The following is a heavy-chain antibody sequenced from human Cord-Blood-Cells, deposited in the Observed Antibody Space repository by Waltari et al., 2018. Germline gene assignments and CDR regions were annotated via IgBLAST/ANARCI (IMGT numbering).Heavy chain of an antibody. D-gene: IGHD7-27*01. CDR2: ISGSGGST. Sequence: EVQLLESGGGLVQPGGSLRLSCAASGFTFSSYAMSWVRQAPGKGLEWVSAISGSGGSTYYADSVKGRFTISRDNAKNTLYLQMNSLRAEDTAVYYCAKDHNWGSAFDYWGQGTLVTVSS. J-gene: IGHJ4*02. CDR3: AKDHNWGSAFDY. CDR1: GFTFSSYA. V-gene: IGHV3-23*01.